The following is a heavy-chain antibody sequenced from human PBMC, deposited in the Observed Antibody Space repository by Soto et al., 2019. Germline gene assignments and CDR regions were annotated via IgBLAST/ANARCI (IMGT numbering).Heavy chain of an antibody. CDR3: ARGLISWFGELLSGGFDY. D-gene: IGHD3-10*01. CDR1: GFTFSSYD. CDR2: IGTAGDT. V-gene: IGHV3-13*01. J-gene: IGHJ4*02. Sequence: PGGSLRLSCAASGFTFSSYDMHWVRQATGKGLEWVSAIGTAGDTYYPGSVKGRFTISRENAKNSLYLQMNSLRAEDTAVYYCARGLISWFGELLSGGFDYWGQGTLVTVSS.